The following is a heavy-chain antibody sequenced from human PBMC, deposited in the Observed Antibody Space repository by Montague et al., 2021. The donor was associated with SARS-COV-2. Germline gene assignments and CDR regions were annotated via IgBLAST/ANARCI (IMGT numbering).Heavy chain of an antibody. J-gene: IGHJ3*01. D-gene: IGHD3-22*01. Sequence: SETLSLTCTVSGGSISSSSYYWGWIRQPPGKGLEWIGSIYYSGSTYYNPSLKSRVTISVDTSKNQFSLKLSSVAAADTAVYYCASPTYCYDGGGSDAFDLWGQGTLVTVSS. CDR3: ASPTYCYDGGGSDAFDL. V-gene: IGHV4-39*01. CDR1: GGSISSSSYY. CDR2: IYYSGST.